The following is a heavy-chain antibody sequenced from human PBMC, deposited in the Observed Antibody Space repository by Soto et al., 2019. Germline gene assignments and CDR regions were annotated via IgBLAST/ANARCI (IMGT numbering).Heavy chain of an antibody. CDR2: INAGNGNT. CDR3: ARDPFVAAAPKPPSELNWFDP. Sequence: ASMKVSCKASGYTFTSYAMHCGLQAPGQRLEWMGWINAGNGNTKYSQQFQGRVTITRDTSASTAYMELSSLRSEDTAVYYCARDPFVAAAPKPPSELNWFDPWGQGSLVTVSS. CDR1: GYTFTSYA. V-gene: IGHV1-3*01. J-gene: IGHJ5*02. D-gene: IGHD6-13*01.